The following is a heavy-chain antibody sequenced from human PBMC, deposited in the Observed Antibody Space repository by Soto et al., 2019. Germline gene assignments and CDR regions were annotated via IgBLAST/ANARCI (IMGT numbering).Heavy chain of an antibody. CDR3: ASIAVAGTFAFDI. Sequence: PGESLKISCKDSGYSFTNYWIGWVRQMPGKGLEWMGIIYPDDSDTTYSPSFQGQVTISADKSISTAYLQWSSLKASDTAMYYCASIAVAGTFAFDIWGQGTMVTVS. D-gene: IGHD6-19*01. CDR1: GYSFTNYW. J-gene: IGHJ3*02. V-gene: IGHV5-51*01. CDR2: IYPDDSDT.